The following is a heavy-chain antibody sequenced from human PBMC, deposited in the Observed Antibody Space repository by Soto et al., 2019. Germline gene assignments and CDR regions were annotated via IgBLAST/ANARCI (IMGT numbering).Heavy chain of an antibody. CDR2: IYYSGST. V-gene: IGHV4-30-4*01. CDR3: ARDYRYSGSYDYYYYYGMDV. Sequence: SETLSLTCTVSGGSISSGDYYWSWIRQPPGKGLEWIGYIYYSGSTYYNPSLKSRVTISVDTSKNQFSLKLSSVTAADTAVYYCARDYRYSGSYDYYYYYGMDVWGQGTTVTVS. J-gene: IGHJ6*02. CDR1: GGSISSGDYY. D-gene: IGHD1-26*01.